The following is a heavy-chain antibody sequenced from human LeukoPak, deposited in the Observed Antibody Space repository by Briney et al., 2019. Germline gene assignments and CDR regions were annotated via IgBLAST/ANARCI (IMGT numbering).Heavy chain of an antibody. D-gene: IGHD3-22*01. CDR3: ARGGGYYYDSSGYYSY. J-gene: IGHJ4*02. Sequence: SETLSLTCAVYGGSFSGYYWSWIRQPPGKGLEWIGEINHSGSTNYNLSLKSRVTISVDTSKNQFSLKLSSVTAADTAVYYCARGGGYYYDSSGYYSYWGQGTLVTVSS. CDR2: INHSGST. V-gene: IGHV4-34*01. CDR1: GGSFSGYY.